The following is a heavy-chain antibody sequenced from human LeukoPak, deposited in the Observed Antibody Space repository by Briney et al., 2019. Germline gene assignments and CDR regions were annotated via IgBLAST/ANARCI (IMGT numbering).Heavy chain of an antibody. Sequence: GASVKVSCKASGGTFSRYAISWVRQAPGQGLEWMGGIIPIFGTPNYAQKFQGRVTITADKTTSTVYMDVSSLRSEDTGVYYCARDLYPYPRYGMDVWGQGTTVTVSS. D-gene: IGHD2-2*02. CDR1: GGTFSRYA. V-gene: IGHV1-69*06. CDR3: ARDLYPYPRYGMDV. CDR2: IIPIFGTP. J-gene: IGHJ6*02.